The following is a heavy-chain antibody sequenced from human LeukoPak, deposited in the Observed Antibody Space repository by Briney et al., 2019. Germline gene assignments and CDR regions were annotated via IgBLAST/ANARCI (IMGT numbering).Heavy chain of an antibody. CDR2: INSDESTI. J-gene: IGHJ2*01. D-gene: IGHD6-13*01. CDR3: ARVRAAAGANWYFDL. V-gene: IGHV3-74*01. Sequence: GGSLRLSCAVSGFTFSSYWMHWVRQAPGEGPVWVSRINSDESTISYADYVKGRFTISRENAKSSLYLQMNSLRAGDTAVYYCARVRAAAGANWYFDLWGRGTLVTVSS. CDR1: GFTFSSYW.